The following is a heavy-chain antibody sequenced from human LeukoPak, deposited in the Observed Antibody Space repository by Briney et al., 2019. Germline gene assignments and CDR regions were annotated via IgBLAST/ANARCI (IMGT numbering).Heavy chain of an antibody. V-gene: IGHV4-38-2*02. CDR1: GYSISSGYY. D-gene: IGHD3-22*01. CDR2: IYHSGST. Sequence: SETLSLTCTVSGYSISSGYYWGWIRQPPGKGLEWIGSIYHSGSTYYDPSLKSRVTISVDTSKNQFSLKLSSVTAADTAVYYCARVLGDSSGQYYYYYMDVWGKGTTVTVSS. J-gene: IGHJ6*03. CDR3: ARVLGDSSGQYYYYYMDV.